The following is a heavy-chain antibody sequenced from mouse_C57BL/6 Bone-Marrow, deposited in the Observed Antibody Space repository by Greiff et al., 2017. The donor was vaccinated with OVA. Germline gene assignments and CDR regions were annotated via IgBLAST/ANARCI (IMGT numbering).Heavy chain of an antibody. CDR3: ARHELGFAY. V-gene: IGHV5-12*01. J-gene: IGHJ3*01. Sequence: EVQVVESGGGLVQPGGSLKLSCAASGFTFSDYYMYWVRQTPEKRLEWVAYISNGGGSTYYTYTVKGRYTITIDNAKNTLYLQISRLKTEDTAMYYCARHELGFAYWGQGTLVTVSA. CDR1: GFTFSDYY. CDR2: ISNGGGST. D-gene: IGHD4-1*01.